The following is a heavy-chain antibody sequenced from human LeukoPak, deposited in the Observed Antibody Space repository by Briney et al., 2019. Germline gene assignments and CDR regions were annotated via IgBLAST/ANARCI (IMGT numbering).Heavy chain of an antibody. CDR2: ISSSSYI. V-gene: IGHV3-21*01. Sequence: GGSLRLSCAASGFTFSSYSMNWVRQAPGKGLEWVSSISSSSYIYYADSVKGRFTISRDNAKNSLYLQMNSLRAEDTAVYYCARGGRLREYYFDYWGQGTLVTVSS. CDR3: ARGGRLREYYFDY. J-gene: IGHJ4*02. D-gene: IGHD5-12*01. CDR1: GFTFSSYS.